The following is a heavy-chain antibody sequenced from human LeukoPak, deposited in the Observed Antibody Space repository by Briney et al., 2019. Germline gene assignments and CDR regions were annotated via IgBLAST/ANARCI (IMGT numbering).Heavy chain of an antibody. CDR1: GYSFTSYW. J-gene: IGHJ3*02. Sequence: GESLKISCKGSGYSFTSYWIGWVRQMPGKGLEWMGIIYPGDSDTRYSPSFQGQVTISADKSISTAYLQWSSLKASDTAMYYCASPYYDFWSGYYTYDAFDIWGQGTMVTVSS. V-gene: IGHV5-51*01. CDR2: IYPGDSDT. D-gene: IGHD3-3*01. CDR3: ASPYYDFWSGYYTYDAFDI.